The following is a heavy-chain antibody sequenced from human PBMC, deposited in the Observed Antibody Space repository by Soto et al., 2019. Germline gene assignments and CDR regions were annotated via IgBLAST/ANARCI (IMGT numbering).Heavy chain of an antibody. J-gene: IGHJ6*03. D-gene: IGHD4-17*01. Sequence: PGGSLRLSCAASGFTFSSYAMSWVRQAPGKGLEWVSAISGSGGSTYYADSVKGRFTISRDNSKNTLYLQMNSLRAEDTAVYYCAKDRGSYGDRWGLYYMDVWGKGTTVTVSS. V-gene: IGHV3-23*01. CDR1: GFTFSSYA. CDR3: AKDRGSYGDRWGLYYMDV. CDR2: ISGSGGST.